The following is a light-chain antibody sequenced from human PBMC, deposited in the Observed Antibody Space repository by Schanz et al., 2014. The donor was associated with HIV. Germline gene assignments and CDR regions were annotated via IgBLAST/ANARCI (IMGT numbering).Light chain of an antibody. Sequence: EIVLTQSPATLSLSPGERATLSCGASQYVSGSYLAWHQQKPGPAPRLLIYDASTRAAGTPDRFSGSGSGSAFTLIISSLQSEDFAVYYCQQYNSWPLTFGPGTKVDI. CDR2: DAS. CDR3: QQYNSWPLT. V-gene: IGKV3D-20*01. CDR1: QYVSGSY. J-gene: IGKJ3*01.